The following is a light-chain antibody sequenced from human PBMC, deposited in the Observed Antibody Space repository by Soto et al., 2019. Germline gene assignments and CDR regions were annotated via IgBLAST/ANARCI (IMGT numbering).Light chain of an antibody. Sequence: DIVMTQSPDSLTVSLGERATINCKSSQSVLYSPNNKNYLAWYQQKPGQPPKLFINWASTRESGVPDRFSGSGSGTDFTLTISSLQAEDVAVYYCQQYYSTPLTFGGGTKVEIK. CDR3: QQYYSTPLT. CDR2: WAS. J-gene: IGKJ4*01. V-gene: IGKV4-1*01. CDR1: QSVLYSPNNKNY.